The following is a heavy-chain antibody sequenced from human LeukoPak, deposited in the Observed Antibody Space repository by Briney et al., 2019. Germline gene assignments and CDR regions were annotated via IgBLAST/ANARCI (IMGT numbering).Heavy chain of an antibody. CDR1: GYIFRRYW. D-gene: IGHD2/OR15-2a*01. J-gene: IGHJ3*02. CDR3: ARGDTSLQRNDALDI. V-gene: IGHV3-7*02. CDR2: INEDGSQK. Sequence: PGGSLRLSCAASGYIFRRYWVSWVRQAPGKGLEWVANINEDGSQKNYVDSVKGRFIISRDNAKNSLYLQMNSLKVEDTALYYCARGDTSLQRNDALDIWGQGTMVSVSS.